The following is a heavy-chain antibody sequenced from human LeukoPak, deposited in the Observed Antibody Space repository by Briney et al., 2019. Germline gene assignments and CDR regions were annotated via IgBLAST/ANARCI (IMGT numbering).Heavy chain of an antibody. CDR3: ARESSAYCGGDCYSFGNFDY. CDR1: GFTVSSNY. J-gene: IGHJ4*02. D-gene: IGHD2-21*02. V-gene: IGHV3-53*05. Sequence: GGSLRLSCAASGFTVSSNYMSWVRQAPGKGLEWVSLIYSGGNTYYADSVKGRFTISRDNSKNTLYLQMNSLRAEDTAVYYCARESSAYCGGDCYSFGNFDYWGQGTLVTVSS. CDR2: IYSGGNT.